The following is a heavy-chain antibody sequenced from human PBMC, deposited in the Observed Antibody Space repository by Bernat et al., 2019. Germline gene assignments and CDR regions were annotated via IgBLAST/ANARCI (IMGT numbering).Heavy chain of an antibody. CDR2: IYYTEST. D-gene: IGHD3-9*01. CDR3: ARQLLRYFDWWGGAFDI. V-gene: IGHV4-39*01. J-gene: IGHJ3*02. Sequence: QLQLQESGPGRVKPSETLSLNCTVSGGSVSSSSYYWGWVRQPPGKGLEWIGSIYYTESTYYNPSLTGRAAISVDTSKNQFYLKLSSVTAADTAVYYCARQLLRYFDWWGGAFDIWGQGTKVTVSS. CDR1: GGSVSSSSYY.